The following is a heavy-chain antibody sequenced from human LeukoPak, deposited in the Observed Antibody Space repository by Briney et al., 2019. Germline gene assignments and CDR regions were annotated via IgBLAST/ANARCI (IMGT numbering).Heavy chain of an antibody. D-gene: IGHD6-19*01. J-gene: IGHJ4*02. CDR3: ATLVIAVAGGFGDY. V-gene: IGHV1-2*02. CDR2: INPNSGGT. Sequence: ASVKVSCKTSGYTFTGYYIRWVRQAPGQGLEWMGWINPNSGGTNYAQKFQGRVTMTRDTSISTGYMELSRLRSDDTAVYYCATLVIAVAGGFGDYWGQGTLVTVSS. CDR1: GYTFTGYY.